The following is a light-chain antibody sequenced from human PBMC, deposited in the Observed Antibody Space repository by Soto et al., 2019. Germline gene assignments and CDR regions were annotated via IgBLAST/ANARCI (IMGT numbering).Light chain of an antibody. J-gene: IGKJ1*01. V-gene: IGKV3-15*01. CDR1: QTVTTN. Sequence: EIVMTQSPVTLSVSPGETANLSCRASQTVTTNLAWYQQKPGRSPRLLLYGASTRATGIPARFSGSGSGTEFTLTISRLQSEDLEVYYCQQYNDWPRTFGQGTKVEIK. CDR3: QQYNDWPRT. CDR2: GAS.